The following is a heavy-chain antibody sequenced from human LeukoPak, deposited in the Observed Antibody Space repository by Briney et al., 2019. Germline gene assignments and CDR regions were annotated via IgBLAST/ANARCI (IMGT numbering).Heavy chain of an antibody. V-gene: IGHV4-4*07. J-gene: IGHJ5*02. CDR2: IYTSGST. CDR1: GGSISSYY. D-gene: IGHD2-2*02. Sequence: SETLSLTCTVSGGSISSYYWSWIRQPAGKGLEWIGCIYTSGSTNYNPSLKSRVTMSVDTSKNQFSLKLSSVTAADTAVYYCARGVVVVPAAIRSNWFDPWGQGTLVTVSS. CDR3: ARGVVVVPAAIRSNWFDP.